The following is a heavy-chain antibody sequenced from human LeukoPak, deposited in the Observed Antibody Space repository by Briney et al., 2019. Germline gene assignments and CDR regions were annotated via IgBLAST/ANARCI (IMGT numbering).Heavy chain of an antibody. CDR1: GGSFTSYG. D-gene: IGHD3-3*01. V-gene: IGHV1-69*13. CDR2: IIPIYDRA. Sequence: SVKVSCKASGGSFTSYGISWVRQAPGQGLEWMGKIIPIYDRANYGQKFQGRVTITADELTTTSYMELSSLTAEDMAVYYCAAGGAYEFRDDYWGQGTLVTVSS. J-gene: IGHJ4*02. CDR3: AAGGAYEFRDDY.